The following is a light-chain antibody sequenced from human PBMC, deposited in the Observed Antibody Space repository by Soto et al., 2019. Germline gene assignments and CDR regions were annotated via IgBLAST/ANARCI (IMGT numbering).Light chain of an antibody. J-gene: IGKJ5*01. CDR1: QSVSSY. CDR2: DAS. Sequence: EIVLTQSPATLCLSPGERATLSCRASQSVSSYLAWYQQKPGQAPRLLIYDASNRATGIPARFSGSGSGTDFILTISSLEPEDFAVYYCQQRSNWPFSITFGQGTRLEIK. CDR3: QQRSNWPFSIT. V-gene: IGKV3-11*01.